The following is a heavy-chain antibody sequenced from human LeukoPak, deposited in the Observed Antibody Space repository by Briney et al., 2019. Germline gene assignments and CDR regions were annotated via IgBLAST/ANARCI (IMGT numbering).Heavy chain of an antibody. Sequence: GGSLRLSCAASGFTFSSYGMHWVRQAPGKGLEWVAVIWYDGSNKYYADSVKGRFTISRDNSKNTLYLQMNSLRAEDTAVYYCARELIAVAGTGWFDPWGQGTLVTVSS. D-gene: IGHD6-19*01. CDR2: IWYDGSNK. CDR1: GFTFSSYG. CDR3: ARELIAVAGTGWFDP. V-gene: IGHV3-33*01. J-gene: IGHJ5*02.